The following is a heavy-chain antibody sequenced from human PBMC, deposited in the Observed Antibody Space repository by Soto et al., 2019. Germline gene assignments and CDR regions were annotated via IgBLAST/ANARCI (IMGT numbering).Heavy chain of an antibody. V-gene: IGHV3-23*01. J-gene: IGHJ1*01. CDR3: AKGVIWFGELSS. CDR2: IIGNGGTT. CDR1: GFTFSNYA. Sequence: PGGSLRLSCAASGFTFSNYAMSWVRQAPGKGLEWVSAIIGNGGTTYYADSVKGRFTISRDNSRNTVYLQMSSLRVEDTAVYYCAKGVIWFGELSSRAQRTAVTVSS. D-gene: IGHD3-10*01.